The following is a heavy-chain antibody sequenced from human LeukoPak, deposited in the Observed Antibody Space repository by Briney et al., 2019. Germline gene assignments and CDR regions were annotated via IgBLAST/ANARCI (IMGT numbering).Heavy chain of an antibody. D-gene: IGHD2-2*01. CDR3: ARSKYQLLSQYNWFDP. J-gene: IGHJ5*02. CDR1: GGSISSGGYY. Sequence: SETLSLTCTVSGGSISSGGYYWSWIRQHPGKGLEWIGYIYYSGSTYYNPSLKSRVTMSVDTSKNQFSLKLSSVTAADTAVYYCARSKYQLLSQYNWFDPWGQGTLVTVSS. CDR2: IYYSGST. V-gene: IGHV4-31*03.